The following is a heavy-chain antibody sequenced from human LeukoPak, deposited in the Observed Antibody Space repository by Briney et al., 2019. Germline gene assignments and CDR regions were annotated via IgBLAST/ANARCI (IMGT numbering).Heavy chain of an antibody. D-gene: IGHD6-6*01. J-gene: IGHJ3*02. CDR3: AKTPRSSSLNDAFDI. CDR2: INHSGST. Sequence: SETLSLTCAVYGGSFSGYYWSWIRQPPGKGLEWIGEINHSGSTNYNPSLESRVTISVDTSKNQFSLKLSSVTAADTAVYYCAKTPRSSSLNDAFDIWGQGTMVTVSS. CDR1: GGSFSGYY. V-gene: IGHV4-34*01.